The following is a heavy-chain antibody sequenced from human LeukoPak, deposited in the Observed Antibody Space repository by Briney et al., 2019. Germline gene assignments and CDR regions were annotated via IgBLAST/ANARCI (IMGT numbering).Heavy chain of an antibody. CDR1: GFTFSSYA. CDR2: ISGSGGST. V-gene: IGHV3-23*01. D-gene: IGHD4-17*01. J-gene: IGHJ6*02. Sequence: GGSLRLSCAASGFTFSSYAMSWVRQAPGKGLEWVSAISGSGGSTYYADSVKGRSTISRDNSKNTLYLQMNSLRAEDTAVYYCATDYGDYNYYYYGMDVWGQGTTVTVSS. CDR3: ATDYGDYNYYYYGMDV.